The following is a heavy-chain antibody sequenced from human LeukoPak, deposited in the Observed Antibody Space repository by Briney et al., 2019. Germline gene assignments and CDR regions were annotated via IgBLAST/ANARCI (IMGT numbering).Heavy chain of an antibody. V-gene: IGHV1-46*01. Sequence: GASVKVSCTASGYTFIRYYIHWVRQSPGQGLEWMGIFNPSGDSTNYAQKFQGRVTMTRDTSTSTVYMELSSLRSEDTAVYYCARWTTTYLDYWGQGTLVTVSS. CDR2: FNPSGDST. CDR1: GYTFIRYY. D-gene: IGHD3/OR15-3a*01. J-gene: IGHJ4*02. CDR3: ARWTTTYLDY.